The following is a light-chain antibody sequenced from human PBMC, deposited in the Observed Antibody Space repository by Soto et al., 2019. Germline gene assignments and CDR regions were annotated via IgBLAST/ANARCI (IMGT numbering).Light chain of an antibody. J-gene: IGLJ2*01. CDR3: SSYTSTSTLV. V-gene: IGLV2-14*01. CDR1: SSDVGGYSF. Sequence: QSVLTQPASVSGSPGQSITISCTGTSSDVGGYSFVSWYQQHPGKAPKLMIYEVSNWPSGVSNRFFGSKSGNTASLTISGLQAEDEAEYYCSSYTSTSTLVFGGGTKLTVL. CDR2: EVS.